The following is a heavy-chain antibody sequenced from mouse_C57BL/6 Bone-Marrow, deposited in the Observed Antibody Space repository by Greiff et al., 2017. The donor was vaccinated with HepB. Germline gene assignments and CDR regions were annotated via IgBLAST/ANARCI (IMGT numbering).Heavy chain of an antibody. CDR2: IDPSDSYT. D-gene: IGHD1-1*02. Sequence: QVHVKQPGAELVMPGASVKLSCKASGYTFTSYWMHWVKQRTGQGLEWIGEIDPSDSYTNYNQKFKGKSTLTVDKSSSTAYMQLSSLTSEDSAVYYCARGGHLWSLYYFDYWGQGTTLTVSS. CDR1: GYTFTSYW. CDR3: ARGGHLWSLYYFDY. V-gene: IGHV1-69*01. J-gene: IGHJ2*01.